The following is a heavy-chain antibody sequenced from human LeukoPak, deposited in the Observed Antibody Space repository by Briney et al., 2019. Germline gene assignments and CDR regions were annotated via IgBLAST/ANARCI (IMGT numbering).Heavy chain of an antibody. D-gene: IGHD3-22*01. J-gene: IGHJ4*02. Sequence: GGSLRLSCEASGFTFSSYSMNWVRQAPGKGLEWVSPISSSSIYIYYTDSVKGRFTISRDNAGNSLYLQMNSLRAEDTAVYYCARETNTSDSSGYIRADVRRDDYWGQGTLVTVSS. V-gene: IGHV3-21*01. CDR3: ARETNTSDSSGYIRADVRRDDY. CDR1: GFTFSSYS. CDR2: ISSSSIYI.